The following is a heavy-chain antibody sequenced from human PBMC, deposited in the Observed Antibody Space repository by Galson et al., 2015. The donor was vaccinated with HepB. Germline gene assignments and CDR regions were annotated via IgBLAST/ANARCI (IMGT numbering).Heavy chain of an antibody. V-gene: IGHV5-10-1*01. Sequence: QSGAEVKKPGESLRISCKGSGYTFTNYWINWVRQMPRKGLEWMGRTDPSGSYTSYSPSFQGLVIISSDRSISTAYLQWSSLEASDTAMFYCARRYCSGGKCHPDYWGQGTLVTVSS. D-gene: IGHD2-15*01. CDR2: TDPSGSYT. CDR3: ARRYCSGGKCHPDY. CDR1: GYTFTNYW. J-gene: IGHJ4*02.